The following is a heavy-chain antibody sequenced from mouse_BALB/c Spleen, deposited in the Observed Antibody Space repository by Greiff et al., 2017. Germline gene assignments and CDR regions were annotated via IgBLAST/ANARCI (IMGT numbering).Heavy chain of an antibody. J-gene: IGHJ4*01. D-gene: IGHD2-14*01. Sequence: EVQLVESGGGLVKPGGSLKLSCAASGFTFSSYAMSWVRQTPEKRLEWVASISSGGSTYYPDSVKGRFTISRDNARNILYLQMSSLRSEDTAMYYCARGYRYDGYAMDYWGQGTSVTVSS. CDR1: GFTFSSYA. V-gene: IGHV5-6-5*01. CDR2: ISSGGST. CDR3: ARGYRYDGYAMDY.